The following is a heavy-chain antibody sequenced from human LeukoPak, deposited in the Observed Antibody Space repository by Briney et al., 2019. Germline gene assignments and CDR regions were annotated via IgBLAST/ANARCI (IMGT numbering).Heavy chain of an antibody. CDR2: IHSNSSPI. CDR3: ARETWFDP. Sequence: GGSLRLSCAASGFTFSSYSMNWVRQAPGKGLEWVSFIHSNSSPIYYADSVKGRFTVSRDNAKNSLYLQMSSLRAEDTAVYYCARETWFDPWGQGTLVTVSS. CDR1: GFTFSSYS. J-gene: IGHJ5*02. V-gene: IGHV3-48*01.